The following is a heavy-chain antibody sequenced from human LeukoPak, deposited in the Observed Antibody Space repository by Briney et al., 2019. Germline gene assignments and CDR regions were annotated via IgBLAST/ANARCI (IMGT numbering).Heavy chain of an antibody. CDR1: GYSFTSDW. Sequence: GESLKIACKGSGYSFTSDWIGWVRQMPGKGLEWMGIIYPGDSDTRYSPSFQGQVTISAAQSISTAYMQWSSLKASDTAMYYCARHDTLFYYYDSSPPGGWFDPWGQGTLVTVSS. CDR2: IYPGDSDT. CDR3: ARHDTLFYYYDSSPPGGWFDP. V-gene: IGHV5-51*01. D-gene: IGHD3-22*01. J-gene: IGHJ5*02.